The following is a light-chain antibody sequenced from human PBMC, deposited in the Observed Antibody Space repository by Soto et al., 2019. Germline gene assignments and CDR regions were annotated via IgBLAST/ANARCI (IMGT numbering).Light chain of an antibody. V-gene: IGKV3-15*01. CDR1: QFVSSN. CDR2: GAS. CDR3: QQYNNWPSALT. J-gene: IGKJ4*01. Sequence: EIVMTQSPVTLSVSPGERATLSCMASQFVSSNLAWYQQKPGQAPRLLIYGASTRATGIPARFSGSGSGTEFTLTISSLQSEDFAVYYCQQYNNWPSALTFGGGTKVDIK.